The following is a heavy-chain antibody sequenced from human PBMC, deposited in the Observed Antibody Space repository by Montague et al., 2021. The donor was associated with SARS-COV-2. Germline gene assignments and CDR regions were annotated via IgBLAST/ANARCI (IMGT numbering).Heavy chain of an antibody. D-gene: IGHD3-10*01. J-gene: IGHJ3*02. CDR1: GFTFSSYS. CDR3: ARSHELWFGENPQGPGAFDI. Sequence: SLRLSCAASGFTFSSYSMNWVRQAPGKGLGWVSSISSSSSYIYYADSVKGRFTTSRDNAKNSLYLQMNSLRAEDTAVYYCARSHELWFGENPQGPGAFDIWGQGTMVTVSS. V-gene: IGHV3-21*01. CDR2: ISSSSSYI.